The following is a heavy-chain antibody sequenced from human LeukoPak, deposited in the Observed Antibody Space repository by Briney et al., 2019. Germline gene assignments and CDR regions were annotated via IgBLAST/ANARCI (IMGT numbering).Heavy chain of an antibody. J-gene: IGHJ6*02. Sequence: SETLSLTCAVYGGSFSGYYWSWIRQPPGKGLEWIGEINHSGSTNYNPSLKSRVTISVDTSKNQFSLKLSSVTAAGTAVYYCASWVTTTNYGMDVWGQGTTVTVSS. V-gene: IGHV4-34*01. CDR2: INHSGST. CDR1: GGSFSGYY. D-gene: IGHD4-17*01. CDR3: ASWVTTTNYGMDV.